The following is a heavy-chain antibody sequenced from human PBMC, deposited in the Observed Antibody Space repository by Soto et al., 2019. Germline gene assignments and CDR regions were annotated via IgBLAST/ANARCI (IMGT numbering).Heavy chain of an antibody. CDR1: GYSFTSYW. CDR2: IYPGDSDT. V-gene: IGHV5-51*01. J-gene: IGHJ3*02. D-gene: IGHD3-22*01. Sequence: GESLKISCKGSGYSFTSYWIGWVRQMPGKGLEWMGIIYPGDSDTRYSPSFQGQVTISADKSISTAYLQWSSPKASDTAMYYCARLLWGDYYDSSGYYSKVSAHNAFDIWGQGTMVTVSS. CDR3: ARLLWGDYYDSSGYYSKVSAHNAFDI.